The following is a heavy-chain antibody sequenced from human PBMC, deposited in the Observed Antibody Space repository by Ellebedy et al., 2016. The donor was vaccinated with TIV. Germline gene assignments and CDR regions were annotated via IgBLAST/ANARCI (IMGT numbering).Heavy chain of an antibody. Sequence: ASAKVSCKASGYTFTAYYMHWVRQAPGQGLEWMGWINPDSGVTNFAQKFQGRVTMTRDTSVNTAYMELSRLESDDTAVYYCARVIRGSSGMDVWGQGTTVTVS. D-gene: IGHD6-13*01. CDR1: GYTFTAYY. CDR2: INPDSGVT. V-gene: IGHV1-2*02. CDR3: ARVIRGSSGMDV. J-gene: IGHJ6*02.